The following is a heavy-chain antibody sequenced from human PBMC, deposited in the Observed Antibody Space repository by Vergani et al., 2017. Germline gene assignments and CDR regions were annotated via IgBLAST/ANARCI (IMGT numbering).Heavy chain of an antibody. CDR2: IYYSGST. D-gene: IGHD2-2*01. Sequence: QVQLQESGPGLVKPSQTLSLTCTVSGGSISSGSYYWSWIRQPPGKGLEWIGSIYYSGSTYDNPSLKSQVTISVDTSKNQFSLKLSSVTAADTAVYYCARVIVVVPAAIGESAFDPWGQGTLVTVSS. CDR3: ARVIVVVPAAIGESAFDP. J-gene: IGHJ5*02. V-gene: IGHV4-39*01. CDR1: GGSISSGSYY.